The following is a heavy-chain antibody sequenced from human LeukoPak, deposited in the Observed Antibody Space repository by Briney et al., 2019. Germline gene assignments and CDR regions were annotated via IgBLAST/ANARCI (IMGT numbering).Heavy chain of an antibody. CDR3: AKVLPSDYTKGLFDY. J-gene: IGHJ4*02. CDR1: GFTFSSYA. D-gene: IGHD4-11*01. V-gene: IGHV3-23*01. CDR2: ISGSGGST. Sequence: GGSLRLSCAASGFTFSSYAMSWVRQAPGKGLEWVSAISGSGGSTYYADSVKGRFTISRDNSKNTLYLQMNSLRAEDTAVYYCAKVLPSDYTKGLFDYWDQGTLVTVSS.